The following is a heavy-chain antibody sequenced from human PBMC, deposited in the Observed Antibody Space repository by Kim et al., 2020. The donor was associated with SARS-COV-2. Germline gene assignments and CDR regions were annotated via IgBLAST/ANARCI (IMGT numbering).Heavy chain of an antibody. D-gene: IGHD3-10*01. CDR3: ARDGVYPYGSGLGMDV. Sequence: GGSLRLSCAASGFTVSSNYMSWVRQAPGKGLEWVSVIYSGGSTYYADSVKGRFTISRHNSKNTLYLQMNSLRAEDTAVYYCARDGVYPYGSGLGMDVWGQGTTVTVSS. J-gene: IGHJ6*02. V-gene: IGHV3-53*04. CDR1: GFTVSSNY. CDR2: IYSGGST.